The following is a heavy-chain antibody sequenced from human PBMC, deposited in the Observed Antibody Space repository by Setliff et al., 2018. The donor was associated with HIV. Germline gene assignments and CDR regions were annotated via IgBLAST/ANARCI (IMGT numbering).Heavy chain of an antibody. J-gene: IGHJ1*01. CDR2: INPSGGST. CDR1: GDIFTSYF. Sequence: GASVKVSCKASGDIFTSYFMDWVRQAPGQGPEWMGVINPSGGSTIYAQKFQGRVTMTRDTSTSTVYMQLSTLRSEDTAVYYCARERLGRSGFEYLQHWGQGTLVTVSS. D-gene: IGHD3-22*01. V-gene: IGHV1-46*01. CDR3: ARERLGRSGFEYLQH.